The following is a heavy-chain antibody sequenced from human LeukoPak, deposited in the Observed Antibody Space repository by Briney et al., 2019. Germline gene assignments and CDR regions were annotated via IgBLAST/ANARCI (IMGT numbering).Heavy chain of an antibody. CDR2: IYHSGST. Sequence: PSETLSLTCAVSGGSISSSNWWSWVRQPPGKGLEWIGEIYHSGSTNYNPSLKSRVTISVDKSKNQFSLKLSSVTAADTAVYYCARRGLDYDFWSGYYTGYYFDYWGQGTLVTVSS. CDR1: GGSISSSNW. J-gene: IGHJ4*02. CDR3: ARRGLDYDFWSGYYTGYYFDY. V-gene: IGHV4-4*02. D-gene: IGHD3-3*01.